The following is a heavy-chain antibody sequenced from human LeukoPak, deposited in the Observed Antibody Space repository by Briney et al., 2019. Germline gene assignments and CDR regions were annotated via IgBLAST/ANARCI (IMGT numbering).Heavy chain of an antibody. CDR1: SGSISSSNW. Sequence: PSETLSLTCAVSSGSISSSNWWSWVRQPPGKGLEWIGEIYHSGSTNYNPSLKSRVTISVDKSKNQFSLKLSSVTAADTAVYYCARVSSSWYGGYYYYYGMDVWGQGTTVTVSS. V-gene: IGHV4-4*02. CDR3: ARVSSSWYGGYYYYYGMDV. J-gene: IGHJ6*02. D-gene: IGHD6-13*01. CDR2: IYHSGST.